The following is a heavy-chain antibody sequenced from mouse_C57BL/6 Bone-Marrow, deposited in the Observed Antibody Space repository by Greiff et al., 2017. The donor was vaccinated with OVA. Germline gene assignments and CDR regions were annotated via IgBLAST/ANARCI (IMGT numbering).Heavy chain of an antibody. V-gene: IGHV1-69*01. D-gene: IGHD1-1*01. J-gene: IGHJ2*01. CDR2: IDPSDSYT. CDR1: GYTFTSYW. Sequence: QVQLQQPGAELVMPGASVKLSCKASGYTFTSYWMHWVKQRPGQGLEWIGEIDPSDSYTNYNQKFQGKSTLTVDKSSSTAYMQLSSLTSEDSAVYYCSSNFDYWGQGTTLTVSS. CDR3: SSNFDY.